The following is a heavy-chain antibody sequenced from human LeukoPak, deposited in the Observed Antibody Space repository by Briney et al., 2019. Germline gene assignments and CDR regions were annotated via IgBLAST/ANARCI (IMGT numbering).Heavy chain of an antibody. CDR1: GFTFSSHW. CDR2: IKQDGSET. Sequence: PGGSLRLSCAASGFTFSSHWMSWVRQAPGKGLEWVANIKQDGSETYYMDSVKGRFTISRDNPKNSLYLQMNSLRAEDTAVYFCARGSRYYYYYMDVWGKGTTVTVSS. D-gene: IGHD3-10*01. V-gene: IGHV3-7*01. J-gene: IGHJ6*03. CDR3: ARGSRYYYYYMDV.